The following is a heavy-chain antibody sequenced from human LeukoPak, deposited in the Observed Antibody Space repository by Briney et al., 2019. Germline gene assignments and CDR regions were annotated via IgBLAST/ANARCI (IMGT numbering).Heavy chain of an antibody. J-gene: IGHJ4*02. V-gene: IGHV4-4*07. Sequence: SETLSLTCTVSGGSISSYYWSWIRQPAGKGLEWIGRIYTSGSTNYNPSLKSRVTMSVDTFKNQFSLKLSSVTAADTAVYYCAREHNPHYYGSGSSLDYWGQGTLVTVSS. CDR2: IYTSGST. CDR1: GGSISSYY. CDR3: AREHNPHYYGSGSSLDY. D-gene: IGHD3-10*01.